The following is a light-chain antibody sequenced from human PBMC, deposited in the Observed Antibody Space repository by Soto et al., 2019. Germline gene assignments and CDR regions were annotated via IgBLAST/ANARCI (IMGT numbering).Light chain of an antibody. V-gene: IGLV2-8*01. J-gene: IGLJ7*01. Sequence: QSALTQPPSASGSPGQSVTISCTGASSDVGGCNFVSWYQHHPGKAPRLMIYDVTQRPSGVPDRFSGSKSGNTASLTVSGLQVDDEAYYYCSSYAGSSIPVAFGGGTQLTVL. CDR2: DVT. CDR1: SSDVGGCNF. CDR3: SSYAGSSIPVA.